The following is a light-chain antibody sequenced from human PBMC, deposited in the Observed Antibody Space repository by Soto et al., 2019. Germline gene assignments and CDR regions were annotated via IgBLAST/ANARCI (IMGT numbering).Light chain of an antibody. CDR1: QSVNSYY. CDR2: GES. J-gene: IGKJ2*01. CDR3: QPYLSSPPT. V-gene: IGKV3-20*01. Sequence: EIVLTQSPGTLSLSPGEGATLSCRANQSVNSYYLAWYQQKPGQAPRLLISGESTRATGIPDRFSGSVSGTDFIVTISGLQPEDCAVYFCQPYLSSPPTFGQGTKLEIK.